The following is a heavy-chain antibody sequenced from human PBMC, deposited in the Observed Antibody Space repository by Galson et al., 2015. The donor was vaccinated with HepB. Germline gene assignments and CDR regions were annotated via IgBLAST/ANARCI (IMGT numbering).Heavy chain of an antibody. V-gene: IGHV1-69*02. CDR3: ARGGAAAPTGYYYYGMDV. J-gene: IGHJ6*02. CDR2: IIPILGIA. CDR1: GGTFSSYT. D-gene: IGHD6-13*01. Sequence: SVKVSCKASGGTFSSYTISWVRQAPGQGLEWMGRIIPILGIANYAQKFQGRVTITADKSTSTAYMELSSLRSEDTAVYYCARGGAAAPTGYYYYGMDVWGQGTTVTVSS.